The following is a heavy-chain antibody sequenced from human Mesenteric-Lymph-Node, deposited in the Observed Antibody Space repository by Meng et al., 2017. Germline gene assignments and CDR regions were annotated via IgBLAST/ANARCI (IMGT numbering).Heavy chain of an antibody. J-gene: IGHJ4*02. V-gene: IGHV3-30*01. CDR2: ISYDGSNK. CDR3: ARDSSSSGWYPGY. Sequence: GGSLRLSCAASGFTFSNFAMHWVRQAPGKGLEWVAVISYDGSNKYYADSVKGRFAISRDNSKNTLYLQMNSLRAEDTAVYYCARDSSSSGWYPGYWGQGTLVTVSS. CDR1: GFTFSNFA. D-gene: IGHD6-19*01.